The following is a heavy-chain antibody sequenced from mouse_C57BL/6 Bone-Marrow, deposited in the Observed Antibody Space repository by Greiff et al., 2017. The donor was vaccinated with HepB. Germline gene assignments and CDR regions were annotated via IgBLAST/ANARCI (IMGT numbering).Heavy chain of an antibody. J-gene: IGHJ2*01. Sequence: EVKLVESGAELVRPGASVKLSCTASGFNIKDDYMHWVKQRPEQGLEWIGWIDPENGDTEYASKFQGKATITADTSSNTAYLQLSSLTSEDTAVYYCTCYDPRHWGQGTTLTVSS. V-gene: IGHV14-4*01. D-gene: IGHD2-3*01. CDR3: TCYDPRH. CDR1: GFNIKDDY. CDR2: IDPENGDT.